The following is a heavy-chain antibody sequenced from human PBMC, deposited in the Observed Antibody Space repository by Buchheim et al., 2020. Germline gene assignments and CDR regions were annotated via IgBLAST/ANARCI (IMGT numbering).Heavy chain of an antibody. CDR1: GGSINSGSYY. Sequence: QVQLQESGPGLVKPSQTLSLTCTVSGGSINSGSYYWSWIRQPAGKGLEWIGRIYTSGSTNYNPSLKSRVTIPVDTSKNQFSLKLSSVTAADTAVYYCARDRTGLFDYWGQGTL. J-gene: IGHJ4*02. CDR2: IYTSGST. V-gene: IGHV4-61*02. CDR3: ARDRTGLFDY.